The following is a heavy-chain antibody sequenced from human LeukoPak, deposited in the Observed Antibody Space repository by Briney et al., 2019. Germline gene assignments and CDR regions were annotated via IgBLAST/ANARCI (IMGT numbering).Heavy chain of an antibody. J-gene: IGHJ3*02. CDR2: ISSSSSYI. CDR1: EFSFSSYT. V-gene: IGHV3-21*01. Sequence: GRSLRLSCAASEFSFSSYTMNWVRQAPGKGLEWVSSISSSSSYIYYADSVKGRFTISRDNAKNSLYLQMNSLRAEGTAVYYCARGTRITLLRGSPNDAFDIWGQGTMVTVSS. CDR3: ARGTRITLLRGSPNDAFDI. D-gene: IGHD3-10*01.